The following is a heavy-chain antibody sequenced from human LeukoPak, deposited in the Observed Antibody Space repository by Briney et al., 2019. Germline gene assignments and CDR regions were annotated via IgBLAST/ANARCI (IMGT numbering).Heavy chain of an antibody. J-gene: IGHJ5*02. CDR3: ARGRYDSSGYPEVWFDP. CDR2: MNPNSGNT. V-gene: IGHV1-8*03. D-gene: IGHD3-22*01. CDR1: GYTFTSYD. Sequence: ASVKVSCKASGYTFTSYDINWVRQATGQGLEWMGWMNPNSGNTGYAQKFQGRVTITRNTSISTAYMELSSLRSEDTAVYYCARGRYDSSGYPEVWFDPWGQGTLVTVSS.